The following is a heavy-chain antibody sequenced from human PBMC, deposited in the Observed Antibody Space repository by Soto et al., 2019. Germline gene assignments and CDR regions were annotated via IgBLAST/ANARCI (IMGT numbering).Heavy chain of an antibody. CDR1: GHSITSDY. CDR2: IYHIGTI. CDR3: ARGSTRAHIYDY. Sequence: KSSETLSLTXAVSGHSITSDYWGWIRQPPGMGLEWIGTIYHIGTIYYNPSLKSRVTISVDTSKNQFSLKLSSVTAADTAIYFCARGSTRAHIYDYWGQGTLVTVSS. V-gene: IGHV4-38-2*01. D-gene: IGHD2-21*01. J-gene: IGHJ4*02.